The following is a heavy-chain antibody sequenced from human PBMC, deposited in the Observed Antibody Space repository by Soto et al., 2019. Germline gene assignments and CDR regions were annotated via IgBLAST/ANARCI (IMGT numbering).Heavy chain of an antibody. CDR1: GLSVSDYH. Sequence: EVQLVETGGGLIQPGGSLRLSCAASGLSVSDYHMNWVRQAPGKGLEWVSVIYKNGSTYYVDSVKGRFTISRDTSKNMIYLQMNGLRAEDTAVYYCARQWAVWGQGTLVTVSS. J-gene: IGHJ4*02. D-gene: IGHD2-8*01. CDR3: ARQWAV. V-gene: IGHV3-53*02. CDR2: IYKNGST.